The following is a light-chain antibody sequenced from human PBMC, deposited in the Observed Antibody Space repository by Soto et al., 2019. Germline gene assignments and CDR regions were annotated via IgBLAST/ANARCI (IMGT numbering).Light chain of an antibody. V-gene: IGLV8-61*01. J-gene: IGLJ2*01. Sequence: QTVVTQEPSFSVSPGGTVTLTCGLSSGSVSTSYYPSWYQQTPGQAPRTLIYSTNTRSSGVPDRFSGSILENKAALTISGAYADDESDYYCVLYMGSGIAVFGGGTQLTVL. CDR3: VLYMGSGIAV. CDR2: STN. CDR1: SGSVSTSYY.